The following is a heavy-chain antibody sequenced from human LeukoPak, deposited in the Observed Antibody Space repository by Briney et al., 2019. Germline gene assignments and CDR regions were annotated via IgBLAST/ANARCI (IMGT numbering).Heavy chain of an antibody. Sequence: SETLSLTCAVYGGSFSGYYWSWIRQPPGKGLEWIGEINHSGSTNYNPSLKSRVTISEDMSKNQFSLKVNSLTAADTAVYYCARGGVGATTLNYFYYMDVWGKGTTVTVSS. CDR1: GGSFSGYY. V-gene: IGHV4-34*01. D-gene: IGHD1-26*01. J-gene: IGHJ6*03. CDR2: INHSGST. CDR3: ARGGVGATTLNYFYYMDV.